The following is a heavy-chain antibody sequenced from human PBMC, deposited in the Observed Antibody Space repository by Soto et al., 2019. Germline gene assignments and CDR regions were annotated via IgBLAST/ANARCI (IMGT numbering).Heavy chain of an antibody. D-gene: IGHD3-22*01. CDR2: INDANGNT. CDR3: ARVSFETSGYADY. V-gene: IGHV1-3*01. Sequence: HVHLVQSGAEVKKPGASVKVSCKASGYIFSTYTMHWVRQAPGQRLEWMGWINDANGNTKYSQNFQGRVTISRDTSESTAYLELSSLRSEDTAVYYCARVSFETSGYADYWGQGTLGTVSS. CDR1: GYIFSTYT. J-gene: IGHJ4*02.